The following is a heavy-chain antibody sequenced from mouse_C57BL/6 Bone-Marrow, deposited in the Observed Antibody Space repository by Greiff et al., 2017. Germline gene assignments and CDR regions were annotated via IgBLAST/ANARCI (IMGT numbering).Heavy chain of an antibody. D-gene: IGHD1-1*01. CDR1: GFTLTSYG. Sequence: QVQLQQSGPGLVQPSQSLSITCTASGFTLTSYGVHWVRQSPGKGLEWMGVIGSGGSSAYNAAFISRLSISNDNTKSQVFFKMNNLQADDTAIYYCARSYYCGSAWFAYWGQGTLVTVSA. J-gene: IGHJ3*01. CDR3: ARSYYCGSAWFAY. CDR2: IGSGGSS. V-gene: IGHV2-2*01.